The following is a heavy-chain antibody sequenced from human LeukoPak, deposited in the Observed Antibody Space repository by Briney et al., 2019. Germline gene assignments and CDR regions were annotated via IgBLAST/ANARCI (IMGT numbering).Heavy chain of an antibody. CDR3: ARVSSSWYYFDY. CDR1: GGSISSRNW. D-gene: IGHD6-13*01. J-gene: IGHJ4*02. V-gene: IGHV4-4*02. CDR2: IYHSGST. Sequence: PSETLSLTCAVSGGSISSRNWWSWVRQPPGKGLEWIGEIYHSGSTNYNPSLKSRVTISVDTSKSQFSLKLSSVTAADTAVYYCARVSSSWYYFDYWGQGTLVTVSS.